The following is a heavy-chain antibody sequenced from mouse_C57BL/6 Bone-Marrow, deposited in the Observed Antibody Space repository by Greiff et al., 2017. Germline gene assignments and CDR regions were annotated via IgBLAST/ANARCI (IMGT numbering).Heavy chain of an antibody. CDR1: GFTFSSYG. D-gene: IGHD4-1*01. V-gene: IGHV5-6*02. Sequence: EVNVVESGGDLVKPGGSLKLSCAASGFTFSSYGMSWVRQTPDKRLEWVATISSGGSYTYYPDSVKGRFTISRDNAKNTRYLQMSRLKSEDTAMYYCARRDWSYYFDYWGQGTTLTVSS. J-gene: IGHJ2*01. CDR3: ARRDWSYYFDY. CDR2: ISSGGSYT.